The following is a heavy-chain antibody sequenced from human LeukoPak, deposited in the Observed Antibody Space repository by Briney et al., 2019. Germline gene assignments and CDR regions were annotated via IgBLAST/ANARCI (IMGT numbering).Heavy chain of an antibody. D-gene: IGHD2-15*01. CDR2: IVVGSGNT. V-gene: IGHV1-58*01. J-gene: IGHJ3*02. CDR1: GFTFTTSA. Sequence: SVKVSCKASGFTFTTSAVQWVRQARGQRLEWIGWIVVGSGNTNYAQKFQERVTITRDMSTSTAYMELSSLRSEDTAVYYCAADCSGGSCYPKEGNDAFDIWGQGTMVTVSS. CDR3: AADCSGGSCYPKEGNDAFDI.